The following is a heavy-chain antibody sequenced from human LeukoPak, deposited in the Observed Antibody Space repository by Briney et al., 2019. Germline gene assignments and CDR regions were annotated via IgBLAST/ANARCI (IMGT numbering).Heavy chain of an antibody. Sequence: SVKVSCKASGGTFSSYAISWVRQAPGQGLEWMGGIIPIFGTANYAQKFQGRVKITADESTSTAYMELSSLRSEDTAVYYCARGIAAADYYFDYWGQGTLVTVSS. CDR2: IIPIFGTA. V-gene: IGHV1-69*13. J-gene: IGHJ4*02. CDR3: ARGIAAADYYFDY. D-gene: IGHD6-13*01. CDR1: GGTFSSYA.